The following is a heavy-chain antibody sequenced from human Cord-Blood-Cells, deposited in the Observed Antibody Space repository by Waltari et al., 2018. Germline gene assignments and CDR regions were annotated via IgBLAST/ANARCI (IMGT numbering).Heavy chain of an antibody. D-gene: IGHD3-3*01. CDR1: GGSFSGYY. V-gene: IGHV4-34*01. J-gene: IGHJ4*02. CDR3: ARGPTPRSGYYRY. Sequence: QVQLQQWGAGLLKPSETLSLTCAVYGGSFSGYYWSWIRQPPGKGLEWIGEINHSGSTNYNPSLKSRVTISVDTSKNQFSLKLSSVTAADTAVYYCARGPTPRSGYYRYWGQGTLVTVSS. CDR2: INHSGST.